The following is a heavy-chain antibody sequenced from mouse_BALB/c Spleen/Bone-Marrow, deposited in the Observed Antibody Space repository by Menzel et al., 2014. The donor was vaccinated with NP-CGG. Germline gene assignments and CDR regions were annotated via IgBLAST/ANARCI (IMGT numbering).Heavy chain of an antibody. CDR3: VRATAYYFDY. CDR2: IKTKTNDYGT. Sequence: EVKVVESGGGLVQPVGSLKLSCVASGFTSNTYAMNWVRQAPGKGLEWVARIKTKTNDYGTFYADSVKDRFTISRDDSQSMLYLQMNNLKTEDTAMYYCVRATAYYFDYWGQGTTLTVSS. J-gene: IGHJ2*01. CDR1: GFTSNTYA. V-gene: IGHV10-1*02. D-gene: IGHD1-2*01.